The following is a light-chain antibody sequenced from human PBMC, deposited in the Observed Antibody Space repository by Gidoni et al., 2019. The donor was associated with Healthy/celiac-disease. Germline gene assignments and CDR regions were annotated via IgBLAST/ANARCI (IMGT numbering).Light chain of an antibody. J-gene: IGKJ1*01. CDR1: QSVSSY. V-gene: IGKV3-11*01. CDR3: QQRSNWLTWT. Sequence: EVVLTQSPATLSLSPGERATLACMASQSVSSYLAWYQQKPGQAHRLLIYDASNRATCIPARFSDSGSGTDFTLTISSLEPEDFAVYYCQQRSNWLTWTFGQGTKVEIK. CDR2: DAS.